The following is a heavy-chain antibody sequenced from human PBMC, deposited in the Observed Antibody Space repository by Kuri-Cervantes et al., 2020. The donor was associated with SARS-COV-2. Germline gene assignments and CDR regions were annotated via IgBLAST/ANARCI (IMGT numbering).Heavy chain of an antibody. Sequence: GESLKISCAASGFTFSSYSMNWVRQAPGKGLEWVSYINSGSSTIYYADSVKGRFTISRDNAKNSLYLEMNSLRGEDTAVYYCARESRYVYGEFDFWGQGTLVTVSS. CDR3: ARESRYVYGEFDF. D-gene: IGHD5-18*01. CDR1: GFTFSSYS. J-gene: IGHJ4*02. CDR2: INSGSSTI. V-gene: IGHV3-48*01.